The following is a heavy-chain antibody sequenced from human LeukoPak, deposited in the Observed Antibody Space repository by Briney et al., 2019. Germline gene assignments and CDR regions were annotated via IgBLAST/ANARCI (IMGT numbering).Heavy chain of an antibody. D-gene: IGHD3-22*01. CDR2: IWYDGSNK. V-gene: IGHV3-33*01. CDR3: ARDYCDSSGFPYYYYYYGMDV. J-gene: IGHJ6*02. CDR1: GFTFSSYG. Sequence: GGSLRLSCAASGFTFSSYGMHWVRQAPGKGLEWVAVIWYDGSNKYYADSVKGRFTISRDNSKNTLYLQMNSLRAEDTAVYYCARDYCDSSGFPYYYYYYGMDVWGQGTTVTVSS.